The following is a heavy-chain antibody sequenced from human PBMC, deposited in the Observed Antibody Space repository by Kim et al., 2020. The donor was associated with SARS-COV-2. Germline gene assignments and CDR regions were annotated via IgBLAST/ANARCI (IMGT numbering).Heavy chain of an antibody. Sequence: YNNYAVAVRSRITINPDTSKNQFSLQLDSVTPEDTAVYYCARTGDGDLDYWGQGTLVTVPS. CDR3: ARTGDGDLDY. CDR2: YN. J-gene: IGHJ4*02. D-gene: IGHD2-21*02. V-gene: IGHV6-1*01.